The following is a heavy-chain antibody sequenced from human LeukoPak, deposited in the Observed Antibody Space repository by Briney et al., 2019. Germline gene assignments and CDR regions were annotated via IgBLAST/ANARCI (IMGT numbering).Heavy chain of an antibody. CDR3: AKEADLAYCTSTSCAHNWFDP. D-gene: IGHD2-2*01. Sequence: GGSLRLSCAASGFTFSSYGMHWVRQAPGKGLEWVAFIRDDGTNKYYADSVKGRFTISRDNSKNTLYLQMNSLRREDTAVYYCAKEADLAYCTSTSCAHNWFDPWGQGTLVTVSS. CDR1: GFTFSSYG. V-gene: IGHV3-30*02. CDR2: IRDDGTNK. J-gene: IGHJ5*02.